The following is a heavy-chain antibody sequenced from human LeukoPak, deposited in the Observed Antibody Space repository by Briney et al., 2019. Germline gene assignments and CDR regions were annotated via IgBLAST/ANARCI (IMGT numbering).Heavy chain of an antibody. V-gene: IGHV4-34*01. J-gene: IGHJ5*01. CDR1: GGSFCVYY. Sequence: SETLSLTCAVYGGSFCVYYWSCIRQSPGKGREWVGEINHSGSTNDNPSLKRRVTILLDTSNKQFSLKLTSATAADTAVYYCARRPRGVIIKSWFESWGQGTLVTVSS. CDR3: ARRPRGVIIKSWFES. CDR2: INHSGST. D-gene: IGHD3-10*01.